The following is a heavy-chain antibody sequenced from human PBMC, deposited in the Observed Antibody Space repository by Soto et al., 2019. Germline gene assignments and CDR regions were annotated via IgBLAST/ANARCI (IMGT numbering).Heavy chain of an antibody. Sequence: GGSLRLSCAASGFTFSSYAMSWVRQAPGRGLEWVSAISGSGGNTYYADSVKGRFTISRDNSNNTLYLQMNSLRAEDTAVYYCEKGRFIAAAGTVWFDPWGQGTLVTVSS. CDR2: ISGSGGNT. V-gene: IGHV3-23*01. CDR1: GFTFSSYA. D-gene: IGHD6-13*01. J-gene: IGHJ5*02. CDR3: EKGRFIAAAGTVWFDP.